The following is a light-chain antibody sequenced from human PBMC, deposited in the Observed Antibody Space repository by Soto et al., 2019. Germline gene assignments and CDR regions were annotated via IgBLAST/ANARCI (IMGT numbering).Light chain of an antibody. J-gene: IGKJ1*01. CDR3: KQYNSYPGT. CDR2: KAS. CDR1: QSISNW. Sequence: DIQMTQSPSTLSASVGDRVTITCRASQSISNWLAWYQQKPGKAPKLLIYKASSLESGVPSRFSGSGSGTEFTLTISSLQPDDFATYYCKQYNSYPGTFGQGTKVEIK. V-gene: IGKV1-5*03.